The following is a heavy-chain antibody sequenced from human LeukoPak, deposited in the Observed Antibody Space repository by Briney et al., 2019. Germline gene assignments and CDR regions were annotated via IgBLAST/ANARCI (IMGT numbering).Heavy chain of an antibody. CDR1: GFTFSGSA. V-gene: IGHV3-30*02. D-gene: IGHD6-6*01. CDR2: IRYDGGDT. J-gene: IGHJ4*02. Sequence: GGSLELSCAASGFTFSGSAFHWFRKAPGKGLEGVAFIRYDGGDTYYAGSVKGRFTISRDNSKNTLYLQMNSLRAEDTAVYYCATTGTVGAARYWGQGTLVTVSS. CDR3: ATTGTVGAARY.